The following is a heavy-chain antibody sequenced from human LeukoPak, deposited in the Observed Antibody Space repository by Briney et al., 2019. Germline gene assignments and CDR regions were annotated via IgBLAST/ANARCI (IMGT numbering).Heavy chain of an antibody. Sequence: ASVKVSCKASGYTFTSYYMHWVRQAPGQGLEWMGIINPSGGSTSYAQKFQGRVTITRDTSTSTVYMELSSLRSEDTAVYYCARDGGGFCSSTSCGWFDPWGQGTLVTVSS. D-gene: IGHD2-2*01. J-gene: IGHJ5*02. V-gene: IGHV1-46*01. CDR2: INPSGGST. CDR1: GYTFTSYY. CDR3: ARDGGGFCSSTSCGWFDP.